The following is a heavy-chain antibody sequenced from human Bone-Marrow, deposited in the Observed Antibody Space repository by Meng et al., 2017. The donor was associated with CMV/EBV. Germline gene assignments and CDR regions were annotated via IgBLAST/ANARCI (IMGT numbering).Heavy chain of an antibody. D-gene: IGHD6-25*01. J-gene: IGHJ6*02. CDR1: GYTFTSYY. Sequence: ASVKVSCKASGYTFTSYYMHWVRQAPGQGLEWMGIINPSGGSTSYAQKFQGRVTMTRDTSTSTVYMELSSLRSEDTAVYYCARAPLTRLYYYGMDVWGQGTTVTVSS. V-gene: IGHV1-46*01. CDR2: INPSGGST. CDR3: ARAPLTRLYYYGMDV.